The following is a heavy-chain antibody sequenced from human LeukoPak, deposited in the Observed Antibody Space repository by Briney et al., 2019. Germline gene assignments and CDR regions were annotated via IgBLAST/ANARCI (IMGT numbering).Heavy chain of an antibody. Sequence: GGSLRLSCEASGFTFSRTWMHWVRQAPGKGLVCVSRINSDGTSTVYADSVRGRFTISRDNAKNTVYLQMSGLGADDTAVYYCARDNYYSIDYWGQGTLVTVSS. V-gene: IGHV3-74*01. CDR2: INSDGTST. CDR3: ARDNYYSIDY. CDR1: GFTFSRTW. J-gene: IGHJ4*02. D-gene: IGHD1-26*01.